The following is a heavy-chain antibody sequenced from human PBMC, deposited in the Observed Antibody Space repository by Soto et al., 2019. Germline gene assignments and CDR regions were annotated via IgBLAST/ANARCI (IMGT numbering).Heavy chain of an antibody. D-gene: IGHD5-12*01. J-gene: IGHJ3*02. CDR3: ARRRDGYNVHAFDI. V-gene: IGHV5-10-1*01. CDR2: IDPSDSYT. CDR1: GYNFGTSW. Sequence: EVQLVQSGAELKKPGESLRISCQGSGYNFGTSWISWVRQMPGKGLEWLGRIDPSDSYTHYNPSFEGHVTISVDKSINTAYLQWSSVKASDTALYFCARRRDGYNVHAFDIWGQGTMVTVSS.